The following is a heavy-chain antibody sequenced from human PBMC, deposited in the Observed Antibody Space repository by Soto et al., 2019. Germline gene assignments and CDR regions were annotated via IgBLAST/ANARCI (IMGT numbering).Heavy chain of an antibody. CDR1: GYTFTNYD. Sequence: ASVKVSCKASGYTFTNYDINWVRQAPGQGLEWMGWLSAYTGDTNYAQKLQGRVTMATDTSTSTAYMELRSLRSDDTAVYYCARSGLPDPVVVVGHNPFHPWGQGTLVTASS. CDR2: LSAYTGDT. J-gene: IGHJ5*02. V-gene: IGHV1-18*01. D-gene: IGHD2-15*01. CDR3: ARSGLPDPVVVVGHNPFHP.